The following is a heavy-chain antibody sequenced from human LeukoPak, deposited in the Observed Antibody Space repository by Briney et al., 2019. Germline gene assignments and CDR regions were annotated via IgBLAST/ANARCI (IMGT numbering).Heavy chain of an antibody. Sequence: SETLSLTCTVSGGSISSSSYYWGWIRQPPGKGLEWFGSIYYSGSTYYNPSLKSRVTISVDTSKNQFSLKLSSVTAADTAVYYCASTRYDFWSCYYRRWFDPWGQGTLVTVSS. CDR2: IYYSGST. J-gene: IGHJ5*02. CDR1: GGSISSSSYY. CDR3: ASTRYDFWSCYYRRWFDP. V-gene: IGHV4-39*01. D-gene: IGHD3-3*01.